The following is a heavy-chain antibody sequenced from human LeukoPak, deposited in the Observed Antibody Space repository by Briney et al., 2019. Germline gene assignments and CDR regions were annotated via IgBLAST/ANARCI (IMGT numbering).Heavy chain of an antibody. Sequence: GGSLRLSCIVSGFTFRSQWMSWVRQAPGKGLEWVANIKEDESEKYYVDSVKGRFTISRDNAKNSLYLQMNTLRVEDTAVYYCARLRAFDIWGQGTMVTVSS. V-gene: IGHV3-7*01. CDR1: GFTFRSQW. J-gene: IGHJ3*02. CDR2: IKEDESEK. CDR3: ARLRAFDI.